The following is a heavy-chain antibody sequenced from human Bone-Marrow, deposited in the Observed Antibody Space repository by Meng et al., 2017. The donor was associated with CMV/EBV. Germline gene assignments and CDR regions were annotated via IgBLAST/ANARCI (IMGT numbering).Heavy chain of an antibody. CDR2: ISYDGSNK. Sequence: GESLKISCAASGFTFSSYAMHWVRQAPGKGLEWVAVISYDGSNKYYADSVKGRFTISRDISKNTLYLQMNSLRDEDTAVYYCAKDDYRNYHGMDVWGQGTTVTVSS. CDR3: AKDDYRNYHGMDV. CDR1: GFTFSSYA. V-gene: IGHV3-30*04. D-gene: IGHD4-11*01. J-gene: IGHJ6*02.